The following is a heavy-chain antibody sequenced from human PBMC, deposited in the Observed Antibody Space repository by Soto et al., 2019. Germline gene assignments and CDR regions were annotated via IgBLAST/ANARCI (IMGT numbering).Heavy chain of an antibody. J-gene: IGHJ5*02. CDR3: ARHDYSNEHWFGT. Sequence: PGGSLRLSCTASGFTFSDYYMSWIRQAPGKGLEWISYISTTSDYSTYAHSVKGRFTVSRDNSNNSLYLQLNNVRPDDTALYFCARHDYSNEHWFGTWGLGTAVTVSS. CDR2: ISTTSDYS. D-gene: IGHD4-4*01. V-gene: IGHV3-11*06. CDR1: GFTFSDYY.